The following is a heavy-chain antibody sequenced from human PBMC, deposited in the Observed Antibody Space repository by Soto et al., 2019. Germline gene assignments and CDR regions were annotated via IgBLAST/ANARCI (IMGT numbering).Heavy chain of an antibody. CDR3: VRGGGGGLFDP. V-gene: IGHV3-11*06. J-gene: IGHJ5*02. CDR1: GFTFSDYY. CDR2: ISPGSRYP. D-gene: IGHD2-15*01. Sequence: GSLRLSCASSGFTFSDYYMSWIRQAPGKGLEWLSYISPGSRYPAYADSVKGRFTISRDNARRSLSLQMNSLTVDDTAIYYCVRGGGGGLFDPWGQGSMVNFSS.